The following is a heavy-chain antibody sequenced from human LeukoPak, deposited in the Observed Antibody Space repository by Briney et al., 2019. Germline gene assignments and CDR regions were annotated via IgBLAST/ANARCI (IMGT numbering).Heavy chain of an antibody. CDR2: ISYDGSNK. CDR1: GFTFSSYA. CDR3: ARGPSAGLVRRGMDV. J-gene: IGHJ6*02. V-gene: IGHV3-30*04. Sequence: GRSLRLSCAASGFTFSSYAMHWVRQAPGKGLEWVAVISYDGSNKYYADSVKGRFTISRDNSKNTLYLQMNSLRAEDTAVYYCARGPSAGLVRRGMDVWGQGTTVTVSS. D-gene: IGHD2-2*01.